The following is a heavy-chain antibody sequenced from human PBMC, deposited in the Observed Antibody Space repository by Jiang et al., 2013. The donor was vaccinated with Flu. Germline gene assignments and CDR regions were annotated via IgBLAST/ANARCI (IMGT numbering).Heavy chain of an antibody. J-gene: IGHJ4*02. CDR3: ARGHITNDY. Sequence: PGLVKPSGTLSLTCAVSGGSISSSNWWSWIRQPPGKGLEWIGEINHSGSTNYNPSLKSRVTISVDTSKNQFSLKLSSVTAADTAVYYCARGHITNDYWGQGTLVTVSS. CDR2: INHSGST. CDR1: GGSISSSNW. D-gene: IGHD3-3*01. V-gene: IGHV4-4*02.